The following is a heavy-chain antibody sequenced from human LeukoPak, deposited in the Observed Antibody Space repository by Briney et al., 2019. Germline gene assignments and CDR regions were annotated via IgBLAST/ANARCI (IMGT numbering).Heavy chain of an antibody. CDR3: AREFCSTTSCYFDY. J-gene: IGHJ4*02. D-gene: IGHD2-2*01. CDR1: GFTFSNYW. Sequence: GGSLRLSCVVSGFTFSNYWMSWVRQAPGKGLEWVANIKQDGSEKYYVDSVKGRFTISRDNAKNSLYLQMNSLRAEDTAVYYCAREFCSTTSCYFDYWGQGTLVTVSS. V-gene: IGHV3-7*01. CDR2: IKQDGSEK.